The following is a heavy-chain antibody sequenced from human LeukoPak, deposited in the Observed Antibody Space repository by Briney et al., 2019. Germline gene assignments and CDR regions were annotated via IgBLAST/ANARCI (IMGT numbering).Heavy chain of an antibody. D-gene: IGHD6-13*01. J-gene: IGHJ4*02. CDR1: GFTFSNYW. CDR2: IKQDGSQK. CDR3: ARIGYSSSSFDY. Sequence: PGGSLRLSCAPSGFTFSNYWMSWVRQAPGKGLEWVANIKQDGSQKYYVDSLKGHFTISRDNAKNSVYLEMDSLRAEDTAVYYCARIGYSSSSFDYWGQGTLVTVSS. V-gene: IGHV3-7*01.